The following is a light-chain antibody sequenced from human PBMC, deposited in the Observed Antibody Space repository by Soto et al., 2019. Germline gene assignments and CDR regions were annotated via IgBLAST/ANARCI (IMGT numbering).Light chain of an antibody. CDR1: QSLSSN. CDR3: QQYHHWPVT. CDR2: GAS. J-gene: IGKJ4*01. V-gene: IGKV3-15*01. Sequence: DTVLTQSPATLSVSPGERAAVSCRASQSLSSNLAWYQQKPGQAPRLLIIGASDRVTGIPARFSGSGSGTEFTLSISSLQSEDVAVYYCQQYHHWPVTFGGGTKVEIK.